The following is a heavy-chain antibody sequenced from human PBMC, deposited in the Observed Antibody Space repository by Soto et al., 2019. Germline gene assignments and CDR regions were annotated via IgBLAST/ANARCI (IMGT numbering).Heavy chain of an antibody. J-gene: IGHJ4*02. V-gene: IGHV4-39*01. Sequence: LSLTCTVSGGSISSSSYYWGWIRQPPGKGLEWIGSIYYSGSTYYNPSLKSRVTISVDTSKNQFSLKLSSVTAADTAVYYCASLRSGYCTNGVCFGFDYWGQGTLVTVSS. CDR3: ASLRSGYCTNGVCFGFDY. D-gene: IGHD2-8*01. CDR1: GGSISSSSYY. CDR2: IYYSGST.